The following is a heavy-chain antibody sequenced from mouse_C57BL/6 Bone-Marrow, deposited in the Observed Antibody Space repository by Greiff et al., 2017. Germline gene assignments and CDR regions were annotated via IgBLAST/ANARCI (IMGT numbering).Heavy chain of an antibody. Sequence: QVQLQQPGAELVKPGASVKLSCKASGYTFTSYWMHWVKQRPGQGLEWIGMIHPNSGSTNYNEKFKRKATLTVEKSSSTAYMQLSSLTSEDSAVYYCARGRLRPWFAYWGQGTLVTVSA. CDR3: ARGRLRPWFAY. V-gene: IGHV1-64*01. CDR1: GYTFTSYW. J-gene: IGHJ3*01. CDR2: IHPNSGST. D-gene: IGHD2-4*01.